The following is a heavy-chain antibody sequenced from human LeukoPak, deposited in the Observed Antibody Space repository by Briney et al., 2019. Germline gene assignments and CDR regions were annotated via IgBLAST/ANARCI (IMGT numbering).Heavy chain of an antibody. CDR1: GYTFTGYY. V-gene: IGHV1-2*02. CDR3: ARADYDFWSGYWSYYGMDV. Sequence: ASVKVSCKASGYTFTGYYMHLVRQAPGQGLEWMGWINPNSGGTNYAQKFQGRVTMTRDTSISTAYMELSRLRSDDTAVYYCARADYDFWSGYWSYYGMDVWGQGTTVTVSS. CDR2: INPNSGGT. J-gene: IGHJ6*02. D-gene: IGHD3-3*01.